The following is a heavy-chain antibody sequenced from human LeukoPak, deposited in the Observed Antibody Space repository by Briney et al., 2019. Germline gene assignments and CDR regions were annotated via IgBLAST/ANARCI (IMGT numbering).Heavy chain of an antibody. V-gene: IGHV1-69*04. CDR1: GGTFSSYA. CDR3: ARVVSSGGWRDGYFQH. J-gene: IGHJ1*01. D-gene: IGHD6-19*01. CDR2: IIPIFGIA. Sequence: SVKVSCKASGGTFSSYAISWVRQAPGQGLEWMGRIIPIFGIANYAQKFQGRVTITADKSTSTAYMELSSLRSEDTAVYYCARVVSSGGWRDGYFQHWGQGTLVTVSS.